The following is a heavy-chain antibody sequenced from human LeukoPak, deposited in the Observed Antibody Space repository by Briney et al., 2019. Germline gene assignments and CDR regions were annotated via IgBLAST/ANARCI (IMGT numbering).Heavy chain of an antibody. CDR1: GFTFSSYG. J-gene: IGHJ4*02. D-gene: IGHD3-16*02. Sequence: GGSLRLSCAASGFTFSSYGMSWVRQAPGKGLEWVSAISGSGGATYYADSVKGRFTISRDNSKNTLYLQMNSLRAEDTAVYYCAKEGGAGRYDYIWGSYRSDYWGQGTLVTVSS. CDR3: AKEGGAGRYDYIWGSYRSDY. V-gene: IGHV3-23*01. CDR2: ISGSGGAT.